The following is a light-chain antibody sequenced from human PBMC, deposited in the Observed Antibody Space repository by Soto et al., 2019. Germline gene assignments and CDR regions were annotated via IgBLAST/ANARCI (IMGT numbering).Light chain of an antibody. V-gene: IGLV2-14*01. CDR2: DVS. Sequence: QSALTQPASVSGSPGQSITISCTGTSSDVGGYDYVSWYQHHPGKAPKLMIYDVSSRPSGVSNRFSGSKSGSTASLTISGLQAEDEADYYCNSYTSSTTLVFGGGTKLTVL. CDR3: NSYTSSTTLV. J-gene: IGLJ2*01. CDR1: SSDVGGYDY.